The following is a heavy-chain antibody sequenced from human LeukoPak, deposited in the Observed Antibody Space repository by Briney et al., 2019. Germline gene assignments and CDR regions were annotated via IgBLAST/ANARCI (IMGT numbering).Heavy chain of an antibody. Sequence: GASVKVSCKASGYSFTDYYIHWVRQAPGQGLEWMGTINPSGGSTSYAQKFQGRVTMTRDTSTSTVYMELSSLRSEDTAVYYCARGGRGEGTGTTRVAFDIWGQGTMVTVSS. D-gene: IGHD1-1*01. CDR2: INPSGGST. CDR1: GYSFTDYY. J-gene: IGHJ3*02. CDR3: ARGGRGEGTGTTRVAFDI. V-gene: IGHV1-46*01.